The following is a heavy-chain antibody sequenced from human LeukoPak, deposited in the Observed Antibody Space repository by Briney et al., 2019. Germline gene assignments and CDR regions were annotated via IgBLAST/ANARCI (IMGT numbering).Heavy chain of an antibody. CDR1: GGYVSSSL. Sequence: SETLPLTCTVSGGYVSSSLWTWIRQAPGKGLDLIGFTYDGGRGNYKPSLRGRVDISLDTSNNRYSLRLTSVTAADTGVYYCARLWRPHDYDNWLLHWPRRILVTVSS. V-gene: IGHV4-59*02. D-gene: IGHD4-17*01. CDR2: TYDGGRG. J-gene: IGHJ5*02. CDR3: ARLWRPHDYDNWLLH.